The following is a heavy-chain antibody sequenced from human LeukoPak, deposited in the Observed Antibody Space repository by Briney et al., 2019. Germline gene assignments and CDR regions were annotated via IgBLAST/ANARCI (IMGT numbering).Heavy chain of an antibody. CDR1: GFTFSSNW. V-gene: IGHV3-7*01. J-gene: IGHJ3*02. CDR3: AREVYFYDDSAMEGGFDI. Sequence: GGSLRLSCAASGFTFSSNWMSWVRQAPGKGLEWVANIKQDGSEKYYVDSVKGRFTISRDNAKNSLYLQMNSLRAEDTAVYYCAREVYFYDDSAMEGGFDIWGHGTVVTVSS. D-gene: IGHD3-22*01. CDR2: IKQDGSEK.